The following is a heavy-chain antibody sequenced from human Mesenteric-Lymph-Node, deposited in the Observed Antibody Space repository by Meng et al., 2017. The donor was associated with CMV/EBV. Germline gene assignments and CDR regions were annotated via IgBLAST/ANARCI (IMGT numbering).Heavy chain of an antibody. CDR2: INDGDRIT. CDR3: AKSDVVGRHTGTYYLFDY. D-gene: IGHD1-26*01. CDR1: GFTFSSYV. V-gene: IGHV3-23*01. Sequence: GGSLRLSCAASGFTFSSYVMNWVRQAPGRGLEWVATINDGDRITYYPDSVRGRFAISRDNSRNTLYLQINSLRAEDTAVYYCAKSDVVGRHTGTYYLFDYWGQGTLVTVSS. J-gene: IGHJ4*02.